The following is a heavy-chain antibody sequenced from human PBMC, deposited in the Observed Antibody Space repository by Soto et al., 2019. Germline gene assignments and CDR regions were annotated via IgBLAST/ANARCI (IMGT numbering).Heavy chain of an antibody. CDR2: IYHSGST. CDR1: GYSISSGYY. V-gene: IGHV4-38-2*01. J-gene: IGHJ5*02. D-gene: IGHD2-2*01. CDR3: ATYLGYCSSTSCQNWFDP. Sequence: PSETLSLTCAVSGYSISSGYYWGWIRQPPGKGLEWIGSIYHSGSTYYNPSLKSRVTISVDTSKNQFSLKLSSVTAADTAVYCCATYLGYCSSTSCQNWFDPWGQGTLVTVSS.